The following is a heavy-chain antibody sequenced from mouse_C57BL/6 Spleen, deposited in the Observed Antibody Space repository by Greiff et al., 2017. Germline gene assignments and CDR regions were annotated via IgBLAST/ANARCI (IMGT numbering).Heavy chain of an antibody. CDR1: GYTFTSYW. CDR3: ARSKANWDVGFAY. V-gene: IGHV1-55*01. D-gene: IGHD4-1*01. J-gene: IGHJ3*01. Sequence: QVQLQQPGAELVKPGASVKMSCKASGYTFTSYWITWVKQRPGQGLEWIGDIYPGSGTNYNEKFKSKATLTVDTSSSTAYMQLSSLTSEDSAVYYCARSKANWDVGFAYWGQGTLVTVSA. CDR2: IYPGSGT.